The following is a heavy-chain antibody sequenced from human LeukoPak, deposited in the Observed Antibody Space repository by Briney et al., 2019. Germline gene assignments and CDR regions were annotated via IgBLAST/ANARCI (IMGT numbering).Heavy chain of an antibody. D-gene: IGHD3-10*01. CDR3: VAWFGDHIPLFDY. J-gene: IGHJ4*02. V-gene: IGHV1-3*01. Sequence: KFQGRVTITRDTSASTAYMELSSLRSEDTAVYYCVAWFGDHIPLFDYWGQGTLVTVSS.